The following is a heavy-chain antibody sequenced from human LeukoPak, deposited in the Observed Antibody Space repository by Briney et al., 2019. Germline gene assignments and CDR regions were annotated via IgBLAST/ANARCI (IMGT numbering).Heavy chain of an antibody. CDR2: IYYSGST. CDR1: GGSISSSSYY. D-gene: IGHD1-26*01. Sequence: SETLPLTCTVSGGSISSSSYYWGWIRQPPGKGLEWIGSIYYSGSTYYNPSLKSRVTISVDTSKNQFSLKLSSVTAADTAVYYCASHPYSGRTNWFDPWGQGTLVTVSS. V-gene: IGHV4-39*01. CDR3: ASHPYSGRTNWFDP. J-gene: IGHJ5*02.